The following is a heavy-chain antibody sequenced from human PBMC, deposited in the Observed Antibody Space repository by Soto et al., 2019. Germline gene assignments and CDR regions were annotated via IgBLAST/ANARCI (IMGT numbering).Heavy chain of an antibody. D-gene: IGHD2-2*02. J-gene: IGHJ6*02. CDR2: IFHSETA. V-gene: IGHV4-4*02. Sequence: SETLSLTCAVSGGSINNNNWWSCFRQSPGKGLEYIGEIFHSETANYNPSLKSRVTISIDKSKNQFSLRLTSVTAADTAVYYCARAATPYRYGLDVWGQGTTVTVSS. CDR1: GGSINNNNW. CDR3: ARAATPYRYGLDV.